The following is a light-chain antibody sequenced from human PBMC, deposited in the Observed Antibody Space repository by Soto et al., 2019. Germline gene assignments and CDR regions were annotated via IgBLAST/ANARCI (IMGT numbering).Light chain of an antibody. V-gene: IGKV3-20*01. CDR2: DAS. CDR3: QQYGGSPRT. J-gene: IGKJ1*01. Sequence: EIVLTQSPGTLSLSPGESATLSCRASQSIRSSYLAWYQQTPGQAPRLLFYDASSRAAGIPDRFSGSGSGTDFTLTISGLEPEDFGVYYCQQYGGSPRTFGQGTKVEIK. CDR1: QSIRSSY.